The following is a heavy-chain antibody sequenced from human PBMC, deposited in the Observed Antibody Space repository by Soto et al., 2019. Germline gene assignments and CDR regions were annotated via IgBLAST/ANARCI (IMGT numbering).Heavy chain of an antibody. CDR2: ISYDGSNK. D-gene: IGHD3-22*01. Sequence: PVGSLRLSCASSVFTFSSYAMHCVRHAPGKWLEWVAVISYDGSNKYYADSVKGRFTIPRDNSKNTLYLQMNTLRAEDTAVYYCARGQAMLVVDNAFDIWGQGTMVTVSS. J-gene: IGHJ3*02. CDR3: ARGQAMLVVDNAFDI. CDR1: VFTFSSYA. V-gene: IGHV3-30-3*01.